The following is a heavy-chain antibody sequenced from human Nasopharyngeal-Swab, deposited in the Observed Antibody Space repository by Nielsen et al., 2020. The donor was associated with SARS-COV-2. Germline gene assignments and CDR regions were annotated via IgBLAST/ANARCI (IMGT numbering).Heavy chain of an antibody. CDR3: ARVEGGFYRPYYYGMDV. V-gene: IGHV4-59*01. CDR2: IYYSGST. J-gene: IGHJ6*02. Sequence: WIRQPPGKGLEWIGYIYYSGSTNYNPSLKSRVTISVDTSKNQFSLKLSSETAADTAVYYCARVEGGFYRPYYYGMDVWGQGTTVTVSS. D-gene: IGHD3-16*01.